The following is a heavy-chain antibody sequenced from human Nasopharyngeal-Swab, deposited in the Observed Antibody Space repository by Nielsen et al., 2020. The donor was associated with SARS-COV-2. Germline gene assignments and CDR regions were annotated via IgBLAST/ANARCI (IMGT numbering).Heavy chain of an antibody. J-gene: IGHJ4*02. V-gene: IGHV3-23*01. Sequence: GESLKISCAASGFTFSTYAMTWVRQAPGKGLEWVSTIDAGGGNTWYADSVKGRFTISRDNSKSTLYLRMNSLRADDTALYYCADPPFSEYWGQGTLVTVSS. CDR3: ADPPFSEY. CDR2: IDAGGGNT. CDR1: GFTFSTYA.